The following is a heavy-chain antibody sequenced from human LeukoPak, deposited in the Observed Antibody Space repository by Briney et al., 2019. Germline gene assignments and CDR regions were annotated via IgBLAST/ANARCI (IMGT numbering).Heavy chain of an antibody. Sequence: GRSLRLSCAASGFIFKNYGMHWVRQAPGKGLEWVAVIWYDGSNKYYADSVKGRFTISRDNSKNTLYLQMNSLRAEDTAVYYCARAGYYDSSGAFDYWGQGTLVTVSS. CDR2: IWYDGSNK. CDR3: ARAGYYDSSGAFDY. J-gene: IGHJ4*02. V-gene: IGHV3-33*08. CDR1: GFIFKNYG. D-gene: IGHD3-22*01.